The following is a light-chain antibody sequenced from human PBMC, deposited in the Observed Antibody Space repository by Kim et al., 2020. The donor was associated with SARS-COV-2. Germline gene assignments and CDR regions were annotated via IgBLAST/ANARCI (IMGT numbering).Light chain of an antibody. V-gene: IGLV8-61*01. J-gene: IGLJ3*02. CDR1: SGSVSTSYY. CDR3: VLYMGSGSWV. CDR2: STN. Sequence: GGTVTLTCGLSSGSVSTSYYPSWYQQTPGQAPRTLIYSTNTRSSGVPDRFSGSILGNKAALTITGAQADDESDYYCVLYMGSGSWVFGGGTKVTVL.